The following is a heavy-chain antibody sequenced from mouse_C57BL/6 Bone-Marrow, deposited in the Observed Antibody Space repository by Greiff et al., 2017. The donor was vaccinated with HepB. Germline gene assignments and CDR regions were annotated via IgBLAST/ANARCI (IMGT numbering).Heavy chain of an antibody. CDR3: VPYSLYFDY. J-gene: IGHJ2*01. D-gene: IGHD2-10*01. CDR1: GYTFTSYW. V-gene: IGHV1-59*01. Sequence: QVQLQQPGAELVRPGTSVKLSCKASGYTFTSYWMHWVKQRPGQGLEWIGVIDPSDSYTNYNQKFKGKATLTVDTSSSTAYMQLSSLTSEDSAVYYCVPYSLYFDYWGQGTTLTVSS. CDR2: IDPSDSYT.